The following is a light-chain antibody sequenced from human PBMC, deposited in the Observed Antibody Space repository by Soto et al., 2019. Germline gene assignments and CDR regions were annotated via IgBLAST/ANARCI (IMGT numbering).Light chain of an antibody. V-gene: IGKV3-15*01. CDR3: QHYDHLPLT. CDR1: QSVRSN. Sequence: EIMMTLSPANLSVSPGERCTLSFRASQSVRSNLAWYQQKPGQAPRLLIYGASTRATGIPARFSGSGSGTEFTLTFCSLQPEDFAVYYCQHYDHLPLTFGGGTKVDIK. J-gene: IGKJ4*01. CDR2: GAS.